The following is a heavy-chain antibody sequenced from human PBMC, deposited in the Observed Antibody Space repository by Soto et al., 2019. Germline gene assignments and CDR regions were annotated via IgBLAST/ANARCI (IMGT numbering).Heavy chain of an antibody. CDR2: IIPIFGTA. V-gene: IGHV1-69*01. D-gene: IGHD5-12*01. Sequence: QVQLVQSGAEVKKPGSSVKVSCKASGGTFSSCAISWVRQAPGQGLEWMGGIIPIFGTANYAQKFQGRVTITADESTSTAYMELSSLRSEDTAVYYCARPAQGGYDYERDAFDIWGQGTMVTVSS. J-gene: IGHJ3*02. CDR1: GGTFSSCA. CDR3: ARPAQGGYDYERDAFDI.